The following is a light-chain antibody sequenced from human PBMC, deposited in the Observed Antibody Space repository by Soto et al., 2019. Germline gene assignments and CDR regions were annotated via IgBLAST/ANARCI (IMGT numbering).Light chain of an antibody. CDR2: AAA. CDR1: QSISSY. J-gene: IGKJ3*01. CDR3: QQSYSTGFL. Sequence: IHMNKSPSSLSASVGDRVTITCRASQSISSYLNWYQQKPGKASKLLIYAAASLQSGVPSRFSGSGSGTDFTLTISSLQHVDFATYHCQQSYSTGFLFGPSTNVDI. V-gene: IGKV1-39*01.